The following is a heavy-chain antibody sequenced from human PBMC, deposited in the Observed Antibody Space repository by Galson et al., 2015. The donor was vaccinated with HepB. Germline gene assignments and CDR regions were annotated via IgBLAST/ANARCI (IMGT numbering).Heavy chain of an antibody. CDR3: ARDPSSYGSGNLKNWFDP. CDR2: ISYDGSNK. V-gene: IGHV3-30*04. Sequence: SLRLSCAASGFTFSSYAMHWVRQAPGKGLEWVAVISYDGSNKYYADSVKGRFTISRDNSKNTVYLQMNSLRAEDTAVYYCARDPSSYGSGNLKNWFDPWGQGTLVTVSS. D-gene: IGHD3-10*01. CDR1: GFTFSSYA. J-gene: IGHJ5*02.